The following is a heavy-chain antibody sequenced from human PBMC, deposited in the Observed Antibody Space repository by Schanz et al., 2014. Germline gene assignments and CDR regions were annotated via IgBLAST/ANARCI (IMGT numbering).Heavy chain of an antibody. Sequence: QVQLQESGPGLVKPSDTLSLTCAVSGYSINTSDWWGWIRQPPGKGLEWIGYIYYSGSTYYNPSPKSRVPMSVDTSKTQFSLKLRSVTAVDTAVYYCASKGLTTDAFDIWGQGTMVTVSS. CDR3: ASKGLTTDAFDI. CDR1: GYSINTSDW. CDR2: IYYSGST. D-gene: IGHD2-8*01. V-gene: IGHV4-28*07. J-gene: IGHJ3*02.